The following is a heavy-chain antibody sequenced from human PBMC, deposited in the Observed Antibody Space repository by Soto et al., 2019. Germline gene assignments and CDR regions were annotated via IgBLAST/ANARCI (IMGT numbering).Heavy chain of an antibody. D-gene: IGHD1-26*01. Sequence: GGSLRLSCAASGFTFSSYAMHWVRQAPGKGLEWVAVISYDGSNKYYADSVKGRFTISRDNSKNTLYLQMNSLRAEDTAVYYCARDPLGAGNYYIDYWGQGTLVTVSS. CDR2: ISYDGSNK. V-gene: IGHV3-30-3*01. CDR3: ARDPLGAGNYYIDY. CDR1: GFTFSSYA. J-gene: IGHJ4*02.